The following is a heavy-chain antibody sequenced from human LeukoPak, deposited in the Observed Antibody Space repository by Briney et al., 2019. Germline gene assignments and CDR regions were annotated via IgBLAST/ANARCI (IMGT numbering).Heavy chain of an antibody. V-gene: IGHV3-48*03. CDR2: ISSSGSTI. D-gene: IGHD1-26*01. J-gene: IGHJ5*02. Sequence: GGSLRLSCAASGFTFSSYEMNWVRQAPGKGLEWVSYISSSGSTIYYADSVKGRFTISRDNAKNSLYLQMNSLRVEDTAVYHCVRGTYSDSSRFDPWGQGTQVTVSS. CDR1: GFTFSSYE. CDR3: VRGTYSDSSRFDP.